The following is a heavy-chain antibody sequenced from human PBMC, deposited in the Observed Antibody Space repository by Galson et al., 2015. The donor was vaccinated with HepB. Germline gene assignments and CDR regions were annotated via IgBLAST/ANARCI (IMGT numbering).Heavy chain of an antibody. V-gene: IGHV7-4-1*02. D-gene: IGHD2-15*01. J-gene: IGHJ4*02. CDR1: GYTFTTYA. Sequence: SVKVSCKASGYTFTTYAMNWVRQAPGQGLEWMGWINTNTGNPTHAQGFTGRFVFSLDTSVSTAYLQISSLKAEDTAVYYCARDPGYCSGGSCYSRRFYYFDYWGQGTLVTVSS. CDR2: INTNTGNP. CDR3: ARDPGYCSGGSCYSRRFYYFDY.